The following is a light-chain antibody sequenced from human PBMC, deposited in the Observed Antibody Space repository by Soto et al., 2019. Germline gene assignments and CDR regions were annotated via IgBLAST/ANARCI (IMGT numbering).Light chain of an antibody. CDR2: GAS. V-gene: IGKV3-15*01. CDR1: QSVSSN. J-gene: IGKJ4*01. Sequence: EIVMTQSPATLSVSPGERATLSSRASQSVSSNLAWYQQKPGQAPRLLIYGASTRATGIPARFSGSGSGTEFTLTISSLQSEDFAVYYCQHYNNWPPNTFGGGTKVEI. CDR3: QHYNNWPPNT.